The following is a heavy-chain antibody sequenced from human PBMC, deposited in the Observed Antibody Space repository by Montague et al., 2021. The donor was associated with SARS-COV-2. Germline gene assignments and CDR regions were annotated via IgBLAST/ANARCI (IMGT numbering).Heavy chain of an antibody. Sequence: TLSLTCSVSGGSISTANYYWSWLRQHPGKRLEFIGYIYYSGSSFYNPSLKSRLTISVDTSNNRFSLRLSSVTAADTAIYFCASQSGSYYNYFDLWGQGTLVTVSS. J-gene: IGHJ4*02. CDR1: GGSISTANYY. D-gene: IGHD1-26*01. V-gene: IGHV4-31*03. CDR3: ASQSGSYYNYFDL. CDR2: IYYSGSS.